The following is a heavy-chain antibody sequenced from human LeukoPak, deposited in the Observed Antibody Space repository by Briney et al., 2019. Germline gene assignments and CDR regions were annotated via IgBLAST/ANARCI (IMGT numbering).Heavy chain of an antibody. CDR1: GGTFSSYA. CDR2: IIPIFGIA. D-gene: IGHD5-24*01. V-gene: IGHV1-69*04. CDR3: ARELEDGHYYYGMDV. Sequence: SVKVSCKASGGTFSSYAISWVRQAPGQGLEWMGRIIPIFGIANYAQKFQGRVTITADKSTSTAYMELSSLRSEDTAVYYCARELEDGHYYYGMDVWGKGTTVTVSS. J-gene: IGHJ6*04.